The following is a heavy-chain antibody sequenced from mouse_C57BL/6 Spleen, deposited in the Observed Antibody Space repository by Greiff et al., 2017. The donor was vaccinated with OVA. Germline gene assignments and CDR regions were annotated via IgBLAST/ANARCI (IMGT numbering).Heavy chain of an antibody. Sequence: QVQLQQPGAELVKPGASVKLSCKASGYTFTSYWMHWVKQRPGQGLEWIGMIHPNSGRPTYNEKFKSKATLTVDKSSSTAYMQLSSLTSEDSAVYYCARYDYDGYYAMDYWGQGTSVTVSS. CDR3: ARYDYDGYYAMDY. J-gene: IGHJ4*01. CDR2: IHPNSGRP. CDR1: GYTFTSYW. D-gene: IGHD2-4*01. V-gene: IGHV1-64*01.